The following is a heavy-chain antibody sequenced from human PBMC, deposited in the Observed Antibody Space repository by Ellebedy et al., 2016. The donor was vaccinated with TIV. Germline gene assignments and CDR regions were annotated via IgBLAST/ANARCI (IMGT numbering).Heavy chain of an antibody. D-gene: IGHD2-2*01. CDR3: ARDIVVVPAALYYYYGMDV. V-gene: IGHV1-46*01. CDR2: ITPSGGST. CDR1: GYTFTSYY. Sequence: ASVKVSCXASGYTFTSYYMHSVRQAHGQGLEWMGIITPSGGSTAYAQKFRGRVTMTRDTSTSTVYMELSSLRSEDTAVYYCARDIVVVPAALYYYYGMDVWGQGTTVTVSS. J-gene: IGHJ6*02.